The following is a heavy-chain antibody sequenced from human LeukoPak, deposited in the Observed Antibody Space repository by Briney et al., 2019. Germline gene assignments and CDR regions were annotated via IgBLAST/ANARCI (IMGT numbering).Heavy chain of an antibody. CDR1: GFTFSSYW. V-gene: IGHV3-74*01. D-gene: IGHD6-13*01. Sequence: GGSPRLSCAASGFTFSSYWMHWVRQAPGKGLVWVSRINSDGSSTSYADSVKGRFTLSRDNAKNTVYLQMNSLRAEDTAVYYCARDRGSSWEFDYWGQGTLVTVSS. CDR3: ARDRGSSWEFDY. CDR2: INSDGSST. J-gene: IGHJ4*02.